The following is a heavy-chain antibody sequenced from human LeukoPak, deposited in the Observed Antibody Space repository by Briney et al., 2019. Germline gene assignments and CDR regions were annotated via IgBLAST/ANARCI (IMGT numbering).Heavy chain of an antibody. CDR1: GFTFNNFG. CDR3: AKETGAGSGWYDY. D-gene: IGHD6-13*01. CDR2: ISYSGSVQ. Sequence: GMSLRLSCAASGFTFNNFGMHWVRQAPGKGLEWVSVISYSGSVQFYADSVKGRFTISRDDSKNTVYLQMNSLRAEDTAIYYCAKETGAGSGWYDYWGQGTLVTVSS. J-gene: IGHJ4*02. V-gene: IGHV3-30*18.